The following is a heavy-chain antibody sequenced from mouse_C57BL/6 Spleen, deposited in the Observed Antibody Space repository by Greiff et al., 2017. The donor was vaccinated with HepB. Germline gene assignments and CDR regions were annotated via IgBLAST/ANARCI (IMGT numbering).Heavy chain of an antibody. V-gene: IGHV1-74*01. CDR3: ASHYGSSSWFAY. D-gene: IGHD1-1*01. CDR1: GYTFTSYW. J-gene: IGHJ3*01. CDR2: IHPSDSDT. Sequence: QVQLQQPGAELVKPGASVKVSCKASGYTFTSYWMHWVKQRPGQGLEWIGRIHPSDSDTNYNQKFKGKATLTVDKSSSTAYMQLSSLTSEDSAVYYCASHYGSSSWFAYWGQGTLVTVSA.